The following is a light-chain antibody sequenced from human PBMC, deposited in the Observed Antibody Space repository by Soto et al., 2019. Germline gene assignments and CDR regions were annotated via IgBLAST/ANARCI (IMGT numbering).Light chain of an antibody. CDR3: HHYYNYPYS. CDR2: AAS. CDR1: QGIGSY. J-gene: IGKJ2*01. V-gene: IGKV1-8*01. Sequence: AIRMTQSPSSLSASTGDRVTITCRASQGIGSYLAWYQQKPGAAPKLLIYAASTLQSGVHSRFTGSGYGTDFTLTISCLQSEDFATYYCHHYYNYPYSFGQGTKLEIK.